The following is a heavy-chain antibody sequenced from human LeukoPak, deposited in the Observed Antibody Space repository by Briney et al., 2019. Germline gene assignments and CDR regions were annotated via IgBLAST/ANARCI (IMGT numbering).Heavy chain of an antibody. CDR1: GGTFSSYA. J-gene: IGHJ1*01. V-gene: IGHV1-69*05. D-gene: IGHD3-22*01. CDR2: IIPIFGTA. CDR3: ARKDSYDSSEVYFQH. Sequence: SVKVSCKASGGTFSSYAISWVRQAPGQGLEWMGRIIPIFGTANYAQKFQGRVTITTDESTSTAYMELSSLRSENTAVYYCARKDSYDSSEVYFQHWGQGTLVTVSS.